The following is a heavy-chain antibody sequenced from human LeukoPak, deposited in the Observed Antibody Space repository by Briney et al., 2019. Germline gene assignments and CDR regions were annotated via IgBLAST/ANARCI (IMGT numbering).Heavy chain of an antibody. CDR1: GFTVSSHY. D-gene: IGHD3-10*01. Sequence: GGSLRLSCAASGFTVSSHYMSWVRQAPGKGLEWVSVIYSGGNTYYADSVKGRFTISRDNSMNKLYLQMKSLRAEDTAVYYCATGLPMVQGVIFGYWGQGTLVTVSS. CDR3: ATGLPMVQGVIFGY. CDR2: IYSGGNT. V-gene: IGHV3-53*01. J-gene: IGHJ4*02.